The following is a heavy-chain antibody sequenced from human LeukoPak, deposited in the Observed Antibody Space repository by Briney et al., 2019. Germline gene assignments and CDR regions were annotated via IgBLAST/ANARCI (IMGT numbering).Heavy chain of an antibody. V-gene: IGHV3-23*01. Sequence: GGSLRLSCAASGFTFSSYAMSWVRQAPGKGLEWVSAISGSGGSTYYADSVKGRFTISRDNSKNTLYLQMNSLRAEDTAVYYCAKSVCSGGSCYYRHFDYWGKGTTVTASS. CDR3: AKSVCSGGSCYYRHFDY. CDR2: ISGSGGST. D-gene: IGHD2-15*01. J-gene: IGHJ4*03. CDR1: GFTFSSYA.